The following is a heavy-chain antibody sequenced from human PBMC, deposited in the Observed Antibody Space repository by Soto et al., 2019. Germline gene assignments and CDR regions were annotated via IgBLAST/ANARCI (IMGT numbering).Heavy chain of an antibody. CDR3: SQDADYYDSSGYCPD. V-gene: IGHV3-11*05. Sequence: GGSLRLSCAASGFTFSDYYMSWIRQAPWKGLEWVSYISSSSSYTNCADSVKGRFTISRDNSKNTLYLQMNSLRAEDTAVYYCSQDADYYDSSGYCPDWGQGTLVTVSS. CDR1: GFTFSDYY. CDR2: ISSSSSYT. D-gene: IGHD3-22*01. J-gene: IGHJ4*02.